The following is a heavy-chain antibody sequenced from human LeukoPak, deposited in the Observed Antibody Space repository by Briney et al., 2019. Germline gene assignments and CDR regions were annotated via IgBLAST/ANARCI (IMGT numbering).Heavy chain of an antibody. CDR1: GFSFSSYS. CDR3: ARPWDYYDILTGLDY. V-gene: IGHV3-21*01. J-gene: IGHJ4*01. CDR2: FTSRSGSI. D-gene: IGHD3-9*01. Sequence: PGGSLRLSCTASGFSFSSYSMTWVRQAPGKGLEWVSSFTSRSGSIYYADSVKGRFTISRDNAKNSLFLQMNSLRVEDTAIYYCARPWDYYDILTGLDYWGHGTLVTVSS.